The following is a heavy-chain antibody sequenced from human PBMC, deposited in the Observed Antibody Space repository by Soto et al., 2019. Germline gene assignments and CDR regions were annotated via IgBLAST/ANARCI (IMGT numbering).Heavy chain of an antibody. Sequence: QVQLVQSGAEVKKPGSSVKVSCKASGGTFSSYAISWVRQAPGQGLEWMGGIIPIFGTANYAQKFQGRVTITADESTSTAYMELSSLRSEDTAVYYCARDQRQQLVWWDYYYYGMDVWGQGTTVTVSS. J-gene: IGHJ6*02. CDR3: ARDQRQQLVWWDYYYYGMDV. CDR1: GGTFSSYA. V-gene: IGHV1-69*01. CDR2: IIPIFGTA. D-gene: IGHD6-13*01.